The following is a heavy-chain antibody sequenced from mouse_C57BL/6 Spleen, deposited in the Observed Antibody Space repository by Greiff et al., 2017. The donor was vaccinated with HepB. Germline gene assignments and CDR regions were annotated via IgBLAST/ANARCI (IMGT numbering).Heavy chain of an antibody. Sequence: QVQLQQPGAELVKPGASVKMSCKASGYTFTSYWITWVKQRPGQGLEWIGDIYPGSGSTNYNEKFKSKATLTVDKSSSTAYMQLSSLTSEDSAVYYCARRDYYDYGQAWFAYWGQGTLVTVSA. CDR3: ARRDYYDYGQAWFAY. D-gene: IGHD2-4*01. J-gene: IGHJ3*01. CDR2: IYPGSGST. CDR1: GYTFTSYW. V-gene: IGHV1-55*01.